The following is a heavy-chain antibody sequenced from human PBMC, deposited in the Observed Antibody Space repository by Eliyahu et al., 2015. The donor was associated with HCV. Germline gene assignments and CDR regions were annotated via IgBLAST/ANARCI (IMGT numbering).Heavy chain of an antibody. D-gene: IGHD3-10*01. CDR1: GFIFSSLT. V-gene: IGHV3-30-3*01. J-gene: IGHJ6*02. CDR3: ATGRGYYNTDV. CDR2: ISYDGINK. Sequence: QVQLVESGGAVVQPGRSLRLSCAASGFIFSSLTMHWVREAPGKGPEWVAAISYDGINKYYADSVKGRFTISRDNSKNTLYLQINSLRPEDTAVYYCATGRGYYNTDVWGQGTTVTVSS.